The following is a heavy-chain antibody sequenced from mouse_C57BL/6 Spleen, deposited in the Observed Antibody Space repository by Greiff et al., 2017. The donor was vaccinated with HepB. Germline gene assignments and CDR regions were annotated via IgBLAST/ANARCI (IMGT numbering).Heavy chain of an antibody. J-gene: IGHJ3*01. CDR3: TRDWDGNYWFAY. V-gene: IGHV5-9-1*02. D-gene: IGHD2-1*01. CDR1: GFTFSSYA. Sequence: EVQLVESGEGLVKPGGSLKLSCAASGFTFSSYAMSWVRQTPEKRLEWVAYISSGGDYIYYADTVTGRFTISRDNARNTLYRQMSSLKSEDTAMYYCTRDWDGNYWFAYWGQGTLVTVSA. CDR2: ISSGGDYI.